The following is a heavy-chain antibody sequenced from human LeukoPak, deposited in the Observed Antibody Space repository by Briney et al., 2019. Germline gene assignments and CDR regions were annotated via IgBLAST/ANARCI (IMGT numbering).Heavy chain of an antibody. D-gene: IGHD3-22*01. Sequence: GASVQVSCKASGYSFTSYDINWERQAPGQGLEWMGWMNPYSGNTDFVKKFQGRLTMTRNTSIDTAFMELSSLTSEDTAVYFCAKGGEYSSGWFVSWGQGTLVTVTS. CDR2: MNPYSGNT. CDR1: GYSFTSYD. V-gene: IGHV1-8*01. CDR3: AKGGEYSSGWFVS. J-gene: IGHJ4*02.